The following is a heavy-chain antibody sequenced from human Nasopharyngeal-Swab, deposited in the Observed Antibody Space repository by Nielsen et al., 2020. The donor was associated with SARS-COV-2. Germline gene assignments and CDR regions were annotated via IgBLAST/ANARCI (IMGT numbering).Heavy chain of an antibody. V-gene: IGHV3-48*03. CDR3: VRGGYYFMDV. CDR2: ISTTGSAI. Sequence: GRQAPGKGPEWLSYISTTGSAIYYADSVRGRFTISRDNTKNSLYLQMNSLRAEDTAVYYCVRGGYYFMDVWGKGTRVTVSS. J-gene: IGHJ6*03.